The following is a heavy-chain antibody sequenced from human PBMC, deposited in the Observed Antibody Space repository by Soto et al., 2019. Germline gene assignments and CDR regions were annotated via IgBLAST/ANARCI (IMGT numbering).Heavy chain of an antibody. D-gene: IGHD4-4*01. J-gene: IGHJ5*02. CDR2: IYYSGST. V-gene: IGHV4-39*01. CDR1: GGSISSSSYY. Sequence: PSETLSLTCTVSGGSISSSSYYWGWIRQPPGKGLEWIGSIYYSGSTYYNPSLKSRVTISVDTSKNQFSLKLSSVTAADTAVYYCAGHSNWYWCDPWGKGTLVTVSS. CDR3: AGHSNWYWCDP.